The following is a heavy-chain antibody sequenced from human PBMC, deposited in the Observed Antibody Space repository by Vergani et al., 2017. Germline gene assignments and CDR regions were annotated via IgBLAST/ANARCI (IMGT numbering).Heavy chain of an antibody. Sequence: QVQLVQSGAEVKKPGASVKVSCKASGYTFTSYGISWVRQAPGQGLEWMGWISAYNGNTNYAQKIQGSVTMTTDTSTSTAYMELRSLTSADTAVYYCATDPDIVVVPAASYYYYYYGMDVWGQGTTVTVSS. CDR1: GYTFTSYG. V-gene: IGHV1-18*04. J-gene: IGHJ6*02. CDR2: ISAYNGNT. CDR3: ATDPDIVVVPAASYYYYYYGMDV. D-gene: IGHD2-2*01.